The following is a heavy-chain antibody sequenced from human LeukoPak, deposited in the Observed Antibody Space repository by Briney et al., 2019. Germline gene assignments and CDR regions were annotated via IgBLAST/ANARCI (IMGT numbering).Heavy chain of an antibody. CDR1: GFTFSSYW. CDR3: ARDFLWGSGSR. J-gene: IGHJ4*02. Sequence: GGSLRLSCAASGFTFSSYWMHWVRQAPGKGLVWVSRISTDGSSTSYADFVKGRFTISRDNAKNALFLQMNSLRAEDTAVYYCARDFLWGSGSRWGQGTLVTVSS. CDR2: ISTDGSST. D-gene: IGHD3-10*01. V-gene: IGHV3-74*01.